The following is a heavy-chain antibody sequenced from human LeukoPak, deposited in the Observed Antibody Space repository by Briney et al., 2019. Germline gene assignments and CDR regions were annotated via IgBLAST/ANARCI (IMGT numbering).Heavy chain of an antibody. Sequence: ASVKVSCEASGYTFTGYYMHWVRQAPGQGLEWMGWINPNSGGTNYAQKFQGRVTMTRDTSISTAYMELSRLRSDDTAVYYCARDSMEYSSSEGSDYWGQGTLVTVSS. CDR3: ARDSMEYSSSEGSDY. CDR1: GYTFTGYY. D-gene: IGHD6-6*01. V-gene: IGHV1-2*02. J-gene: IGHJ4*02. CDR2: INPNSGGT.